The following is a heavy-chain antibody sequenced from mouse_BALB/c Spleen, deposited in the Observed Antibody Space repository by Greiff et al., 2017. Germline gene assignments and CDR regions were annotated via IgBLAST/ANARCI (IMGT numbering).Heavy chain of an antibody. V-gene: IGHV1-4*02. CDR1: GYTFTSYT. Sequence: VQLQQSAAELARPGASVKMSCKASGYTFTSYTMHWVKQRPGQGLEWIGYINPSSGYTEYNQKFKDKTTLTADKSSSTAYMQLSSLTSEDSAVYYCARGEGRGYFDYWGQGTTLTVSS. D-gene: IGHD1-1*02. CDR2: INPSSGYT. CDR3: ARGEGRGYFDY. J-gene: IGHJ2*01.